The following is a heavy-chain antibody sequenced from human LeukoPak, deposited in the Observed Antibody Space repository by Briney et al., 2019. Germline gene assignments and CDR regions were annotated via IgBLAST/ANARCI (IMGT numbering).Heavy chain of an antibody. J-gene: IGHJ4*02. Sequence: GGPLRLSCAASGFAFSSYWMTWVRQAPGKGLEWVANIKQDGSEKYYVDSVTGRFTISRDNAKNSLYLQMNSLRADDSAVYYCARSGSAAGTLRGRNDYWGQGTLVTVSP. V-gene: IGHV3-7*01. D-gene: IGHD6-25*01. CDR2: IKQDGSEK. CDR3: ARSGSAAGTLRGRNDY. CDR1: GFAFSSYW.